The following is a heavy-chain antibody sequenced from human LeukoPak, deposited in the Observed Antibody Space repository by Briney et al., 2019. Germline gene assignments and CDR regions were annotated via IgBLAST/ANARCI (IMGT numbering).Heavy chain of an antibody. V-gene: IGHV3-23*01. CDR3: AKDRGDIVVVPAAGFDY. CDR2: ISGSGGST. J-gene: IGHJ4*02. D-gene: IGHD2-2*01. CDR1: GFTFSSYA. Sequence: GALRLSCAASGFTFSSYAMSWVRQAPGKGLEWVSAISGSGGSTYYADSVKGRFTISRDNSKNTLYLQMNSLRAEDTAVYYCAKDRGDIVVVPAAGFDYWGQGTLVTVSS.